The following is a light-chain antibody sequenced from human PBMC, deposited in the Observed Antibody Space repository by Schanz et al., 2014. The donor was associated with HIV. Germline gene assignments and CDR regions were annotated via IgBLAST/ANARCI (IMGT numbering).Light chain of an antibody. CDR1: SNDIGAYNY. CDR2: DVT. J-gene: IGLJ3*02. Sequence: QSVLTQPASVSGSPGQSITLSCTGTSNDIGAYNYVSWYQQHPDKAPKLLIFDVTNRPSDISHRFSGSKSGITASLTVSGLQAEDEADYYCSSYAGTNNLWVFGGGTKLTVL. CDR3: SSYAGTNNLWV. V-gene: IGLV2-14*03.